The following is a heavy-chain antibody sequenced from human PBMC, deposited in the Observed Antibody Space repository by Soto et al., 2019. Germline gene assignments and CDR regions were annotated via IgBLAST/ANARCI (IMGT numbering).Heavy chain of an antibody. CDR1: GSTFSSYA. CDR3: ARDLDYSTAFDY. J-gene: IGHJ4*02. Sequence: SVKVSCKASGSTFSSYAISWVRQAPGQGLEWMGGIIPIFGTANYAQKFQGRVTITADESTSTAYMELSSLRSEDTAVYYCARDLDYSTAFDYWGQGTLVTVSS. D-gene: IGHD4-4*01. CDR2: IIPIFGTA. V-gene: IGHV1-69*13.